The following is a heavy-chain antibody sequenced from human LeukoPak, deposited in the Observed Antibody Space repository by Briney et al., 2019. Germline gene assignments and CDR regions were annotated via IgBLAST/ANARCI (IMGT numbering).Heavy chain of an antibody. CDR3: ARGPTYTSGYRLDY. CDR2: INTNTGNP. D-gene: IGHD3-22*01. J-gene: IGHJ4*02. CDR1: GYSFTNYA. V-gene: IGHV7-4-1*02. Sequence: GASVKVSCKASGYSFTNYAMNWVRQAPGQGLEWMGWINTNTGNPTYAQGFTGRYVFSLDTSVSTTYLQISSLKAEDTAVYYCARGPTYTSGYRLDYWGQGTLVTVSS.